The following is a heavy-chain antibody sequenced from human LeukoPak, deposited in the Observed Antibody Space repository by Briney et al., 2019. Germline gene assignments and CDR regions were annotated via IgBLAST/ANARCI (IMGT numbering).Heavy chain of an antibody. D-gene: IGHD2-15*01. CDR2: INHSGST. Sequence: SETLSLTCAVYGGSFSGYYWSWIRQPPGKGLEWIGEINHSGSTNYNPSLKSRVTISIDTSKNQFSLKLSSVTAADTAVYYCGRDALVGYFSYYYMDVWGKGTTVTVSS. CDR3: GRDALVGYFSYYYMDV. J-gene: IGHJ6*03. V-gene: IGHV4-34*01. CDR1: GGSFSGYY.